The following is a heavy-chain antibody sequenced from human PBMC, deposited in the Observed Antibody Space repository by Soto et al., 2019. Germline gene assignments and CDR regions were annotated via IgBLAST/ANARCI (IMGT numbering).Heavy chain of an antibody. CDR1: GFTFSSYA. V-gene: IGHV3-30-3*01. CDR3: ARPGVATRRIGLNWFEP. D-gene: IGHD5-12*01. J-gene: IGHJ5*02. Sequence: QVQLVESGGGVVQPGRSLRLSCAASGFTFSSYAMHWVRQAPGKGLEWVAVISYDGSNKYYADSVKGRFTISRDNSKNTLYLQRNSLRAEDTAVYYCARPGVATRRIGLNWFEPWGQGTLVTVSS. CDR2: ISYDGSNK.